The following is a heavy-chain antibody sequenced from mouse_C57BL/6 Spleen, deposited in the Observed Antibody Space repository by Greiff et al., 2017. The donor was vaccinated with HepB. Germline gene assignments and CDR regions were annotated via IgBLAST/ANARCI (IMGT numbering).Heavy chain of an antibody. V-gene: IGHV1-42*01. CDR3: ARLGY. Sequence: VQLKESGPELVKPGASVKISCKASGYSFTGYYMNWVKQSPEKSLEWIGEINPSTGGTTYNQKFKAKATLTVDKSSSTAYMQLKSLTSEDSAVYYCARLGYWGQGTTLTVSS. CDR2: INPSTGGT. J-gene: IGHJ2*01. CDR1: GYSFTGYY.